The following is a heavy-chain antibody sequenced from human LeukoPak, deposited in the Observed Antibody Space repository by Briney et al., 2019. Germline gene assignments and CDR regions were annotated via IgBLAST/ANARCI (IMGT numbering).Heavy chain of an antibody. CDR3: ARGYDYVWGSYRYRDYYYMDV. D-gene: IGHD3-16*02. J-gene: IGHJ6*03. CDR2: ISTYNGNT. Sequence: ASVKVSCKTSGYTFTSYAMNWVRQAPGQGLEWMGWISTYNGNTNYAQKLQGRVTMTTDTSTSTAYMELRSLRSDDTAVYYCARGYDYVWGSYRYRDYYYMDVWGKGTTVTVSS. CDR1: GYTFTSYA. V-gene: IGHV1-18*01.